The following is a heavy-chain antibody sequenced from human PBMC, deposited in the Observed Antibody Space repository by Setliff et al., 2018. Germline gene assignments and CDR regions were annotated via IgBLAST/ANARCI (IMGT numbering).Heavy chain of an antibody. V-gene: IGHV3-33*08. CDR1: GFTFSSYS. CDR2: IWYDGSNK. J-gene: IGHJ4*02. CDR3: ARDSWGPDY. Sequence: GGSLRLSCAASGFTFSSYSMNWVRQAPGKGLEWVAVIWYDGSNKYYADSVKGRFTISRDNAKNTLYLQMNSLRAEDTAVYYCARDSWGPDYWGQGTLVTVSS. D-gene: IGHD3-16*01.